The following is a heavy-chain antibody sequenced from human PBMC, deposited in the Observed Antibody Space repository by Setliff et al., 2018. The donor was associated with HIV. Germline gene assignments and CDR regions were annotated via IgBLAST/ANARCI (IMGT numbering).Heavy chain of an antibody. CDR1: GGSISSHY. D-gene: IGHD1-7*01. CDR2: IYYSGST. J-gene: IGHJ4*02. V-gene: IGHV4-59*11. CDR3: ARENRIMGSRTFDF. Sequence: SSETLSLTCSVSGGSISSHYWTWIRQPPGKGLEWIGYIYYSGSTSYNPSLKSRVTISVDSSKNQLSLKVSSVTAADTAVYYCARENRIMGSRTFDFWGRGTLVTVSS.